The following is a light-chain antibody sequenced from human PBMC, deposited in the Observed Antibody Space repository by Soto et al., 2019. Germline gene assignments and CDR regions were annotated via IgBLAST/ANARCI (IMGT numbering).Light chain of an antibody. CDR1: SSDVGGYNY. CDR2: DVT. J-gene: IGLJ1*01. CDR3: QSYDSSLSGYV. Sequence: QSVLTQPRSVSGSPGQSVTISCTGTSSDVGGYNYVSWYQQHPGKAPKLMIYDVTKRPSGVPDRFSGSKSGNTASLTISGLQAEDEADYYCQSYDSSLSGYVFGIGTKVTVL. V-gene: IGLV2-11*01.